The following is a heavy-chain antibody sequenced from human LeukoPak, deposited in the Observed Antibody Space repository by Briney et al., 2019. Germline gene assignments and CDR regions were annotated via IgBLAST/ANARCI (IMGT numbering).Heavy chain of an antibody. CDR3: AKDHSPTY. J-gene: IGHJ4*02. Sequence: GGSLRLSCAASGFTFSSHAMSWVRQAPGKGLKWVSGISGSGGSTYYADSVKGRFTISRDNSKNTLYMQMNSLRVEDTAVYYCAKDHSPTYWGQGTLVTVSS. CDR2: ISGSGGST. D-gene: IGHD1-1*01. V-gene: IGHV3-23*01. CDR1: GFTFSSHA.